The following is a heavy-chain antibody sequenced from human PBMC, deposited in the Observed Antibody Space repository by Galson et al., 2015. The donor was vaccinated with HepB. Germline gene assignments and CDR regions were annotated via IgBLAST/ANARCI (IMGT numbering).Heavy chain of an antibody. V-gene: IGHV1-18*01. J-gene: IGHJ4*02. CDR3: AKNTGIAVAGLYDY. CDR1: GYTFTSYG. Sequence: SVKVSCKASGYTFTSYGISWVRQAPGQGLEWMGWISAYNGNTNYAQKLRGRVTMTTDTSTSTAYMELRSLRSDDTAVYYCAKNTGIAVAGLYDYWGQGTLVTVSS. D-gene: IGHD6-19*01. CDR2: ISAYNGNT.